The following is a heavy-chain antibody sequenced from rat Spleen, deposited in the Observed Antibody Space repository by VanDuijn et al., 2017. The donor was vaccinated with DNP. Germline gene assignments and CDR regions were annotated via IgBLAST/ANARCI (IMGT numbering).Heavy chain of an antibody. CDR3: ARRGHTTGLNWFTY. D-gene: IGHD1-9*01. V-gene: IGHV5-20*01. CDR2: ISPDGGSI. J-gene: IGHJ3*01. Sequence: EVQLVESGGDLVQPGRSLKLSCAASGFTFGDYYMSWVRQPPTKGLEWVASISPDGGSIYYRDSVKGRFTMSRDNAMSSLYLQMDSLRSEDTATYYCARRGHTTGLNWFTYWGQGTLVTVSS. CDR1: GFTFGDYY.